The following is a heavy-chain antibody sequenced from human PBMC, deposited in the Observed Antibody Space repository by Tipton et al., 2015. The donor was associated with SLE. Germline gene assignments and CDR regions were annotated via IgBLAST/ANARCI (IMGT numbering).Heavy chain of an antibody. CDR1: GGAISSVSHY. V-gene: IGHV4-61*02. D-gene: IGHD3-10*01. J-gene: IGHJ3*02. CDR3: SRERLLWPRGNFDI. Sequence: TLSLTCTVSGGAISSVSHYWSWSRQPAGKGLEWIGRFYTPGNNHSNPSLNSQVTMSVETSKNQFSLQLSSVTVADTAVYYCSRERLLWPRGNFDIWGQGIMVTVSA. CDR2: FYTPGNN.